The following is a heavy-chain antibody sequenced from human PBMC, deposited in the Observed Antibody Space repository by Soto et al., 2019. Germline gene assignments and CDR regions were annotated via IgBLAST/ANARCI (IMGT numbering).Heavy chain of an antibody. CDR2: INAGNGNT. Sequence: ASVKVSCKASGYTFTSYAMHWVRQAPGQRLEWMGWINAGNGNTKYSQKFQGRVTITRDTSASTAYMELSSLRSEDTAVYCCARRDCSGGSCYPFEDWFDPWGQGTLVTVSS. D-gene: IGHD2-15*01. J-gene: IGHJ5*02. V-gene: IGHV1-3*01. CDR3: ARRDCSGGSCYPFEDWFDP. CDR1: GYTFTSYA.